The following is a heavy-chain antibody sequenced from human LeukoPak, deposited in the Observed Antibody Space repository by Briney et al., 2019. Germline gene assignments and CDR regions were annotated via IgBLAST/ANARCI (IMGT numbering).Heavy chain of an antibody. CDR1: GGSFSGYY. Sequence: SETLSLTCAVYGGSFSGYYWSWSRQPPGKGLEWIGEINHSGSTNYNPSLKSRVAISVDTSKNQFSLKLSSVTAADTAVYYCARGKRIDYWGQGTLVTVSS. CDR2: INHSGST. J-gene: IGHJ4*02. CDR3: ARGKRIDY. V-gene: IGHV4-34*01.